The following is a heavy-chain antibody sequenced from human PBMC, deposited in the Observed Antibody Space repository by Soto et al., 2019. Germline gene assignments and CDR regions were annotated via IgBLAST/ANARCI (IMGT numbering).Heavy chain of an antibody. J-gene: IGHJ4*02. CDR2: IYYSGST. D-gene: IGHD3-10*01. CDR3: ASISNYYGSGSPRYYFDY. Sequence: QLQLQESGPGLVKPSETLSLACTVSGGSISSSSYYWGWIRQPPGKGLEWIGSIYYSGSTYYNPSLKSRDTISVDTSKNQFSLKLSSVTAADTAVYYCASISNYYGSGSPRYYFDYWGQGTLVTVSS. CDR1: GGSISSSSYY. V-gene: IGHV4-39*01.